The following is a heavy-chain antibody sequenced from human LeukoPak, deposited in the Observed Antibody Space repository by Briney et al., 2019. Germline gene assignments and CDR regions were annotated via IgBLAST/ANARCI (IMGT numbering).Heavy chain of an antibody. Sequence: SETLSLTCTVSGGSISSSSYYWGWIRQPPGKGLEWIGSIYYSGSTYYNPSLKSRVTISVDTSKNQFSLKLSSVTAADTAVYYCARVGGEYQLLGLDYYYYYYMDVWGKGTTVTVSS. CDR1: GGSISSSSYY. CDR3: ARVGGEYQLLGLDYYYYYYMDV. J-gene: IGHJ6*03. CDR2: IYYSGST. V-gene: IGHV4-39*07. D-gene: IGHD2-2*01.